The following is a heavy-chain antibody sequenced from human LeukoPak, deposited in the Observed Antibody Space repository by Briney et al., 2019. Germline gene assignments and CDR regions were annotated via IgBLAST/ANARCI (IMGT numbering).Heavy chain of an antibody. D-gene: IGHD1-20*01. CDR3: ARSSITGTTPILWR. Sequence: RASVKVSCKASGYTFTGYYMHWVRQAPGQGLEWMGWINPNSGGTDYAQKFQGRVTMTRDTSISTAYMELSRLRSDDTAVYYCARSSITGTTPILWRWGQGTLVTVSS. J-gene: IGHJ4*02. V-gene: IGHV1-2*02. CDR1: GYTFTGYY. CDR2: INPNSGGT.